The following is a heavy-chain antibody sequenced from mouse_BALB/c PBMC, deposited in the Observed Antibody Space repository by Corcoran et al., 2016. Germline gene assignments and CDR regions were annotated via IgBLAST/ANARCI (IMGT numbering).Heavy chain of an antibody. Sequence: QVTLKESGPGILQPSQTLSLTCSFSGFSLSTSGMGVSWLRQPSGKGLEWLAHIYWDDDKRYNPSLKSRLTISKDTSRNQVFLKITSVDTADTATYYCARRTRDAYFDYWGQGTTLTVSS. J-gene: IGHJ2*01. V-gene: IGHV8-12*01. CDR2: IYWDDDK. CDR3: ARRTRDAYFDY. CDR1: GFSLSTSGMG.